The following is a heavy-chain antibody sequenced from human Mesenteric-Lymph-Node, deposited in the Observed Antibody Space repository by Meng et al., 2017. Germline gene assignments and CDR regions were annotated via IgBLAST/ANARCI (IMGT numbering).Heavy chain of an antibody. J-gene: IGHJ5*02. Sequence: LRLSCTVSGGSISSGNYYWSWIRQPAGKGLEWIGRIYPSGSNNYNPSLKSRITMSVDTSKNQFSLKLSSVTAADTAVYYCARSNFKGAAVDTLGIWFAPWGQGTLVTVSS. CDR3: ARSNFKGAAVDTLGIWFAP. CDR2: IYPSGSN. D-gene: IGHD6-13*01. V-gene: IGHV4-61*02. CDR1: GGSISSGNYY.